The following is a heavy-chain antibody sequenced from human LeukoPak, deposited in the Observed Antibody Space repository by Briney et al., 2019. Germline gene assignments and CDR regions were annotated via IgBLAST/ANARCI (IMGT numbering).Heavy chain of an antibody. V-gene: IGHV1-69*05. D-gene: IGHD2-2*01. Sequence: ASVKVSCKASGGTFSSYAISWVRQAPGQGLEWMGGIIPIFGTANYAQKFQGRVTITTDESTSTAYMELSSLRSEDTAVYYCARDSLGYCSSTSCPKAFDIWGQGTMVTVSS. CDR3: ARDSLGYCSSTSCPKAFDI. CDR2: IIPIFGTA. J-gene: IGHJ3*02. CDR1: GGTFSSYA.